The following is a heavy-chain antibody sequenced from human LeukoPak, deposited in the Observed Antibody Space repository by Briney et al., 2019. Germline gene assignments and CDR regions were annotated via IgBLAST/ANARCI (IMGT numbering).Heavy chain of an antibody. CDR3: ARSYDILTGYSNFDY. CDR2: ISSSNSYI. J-gene: IGHJ4*02. D-gene: IGHD3-9*01. Sequence: GGSLRLSCAASGFTFSSYSMNWVRQAPGKGLEWVSSISSSNSYIYYADSVKGRFTISRDNAKNSLYLQMNSLRAEDTAVYYRARSYDILTGYSNFDYWGQGTLVTVSS. CDR1: GFTFSSYS. V-gene: IGHV3-21*01.